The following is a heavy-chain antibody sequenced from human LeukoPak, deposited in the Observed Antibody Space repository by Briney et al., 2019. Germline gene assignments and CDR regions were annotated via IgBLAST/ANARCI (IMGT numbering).Heavy chain of an antibody. V-gene: IGHV3-23*01. D-gene: IGHD6-13*01. Sequence: GGSLRLSCAASGFTFSSFSMAWVRQAPGKGPEWVSTISRSGDATYYADSVKGRFTISRDNSWNTLYLQMSSLRVDDTVLYYCARGSLGSWFFFDYWGQGTLVTASS. CDR1: GFTFSSFS. J-gene: IGHJ4*02. CDR2: ISRSGDAT. CDR3: ARGSLGSWFFFDY.